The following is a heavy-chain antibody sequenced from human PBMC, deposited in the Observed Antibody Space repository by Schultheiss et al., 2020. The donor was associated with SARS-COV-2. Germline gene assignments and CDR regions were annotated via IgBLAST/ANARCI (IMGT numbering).Heavy chain of an antibody. Sequence: SQTLSLTCAVYGGSFSGYYWSWIRQPPGKGLEWIGEINHSGSTNYNPSLKSRVTISVDTSKNQFSLKLSSVTAADTAVYYCARMTTVTTLRYFDLWGRGTLVTVSS. CDR1: GGSFSGYY. V-gene: IGHV4-34*01. CDR3: ARMTTVTTLRYFDL. D-gene: IGHD4-17*01. J-gene: IGHJ2*01. CDR2: INHSGST.